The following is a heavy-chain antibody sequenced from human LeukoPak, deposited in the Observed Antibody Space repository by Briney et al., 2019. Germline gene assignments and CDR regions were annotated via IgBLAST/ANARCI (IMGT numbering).Heavy chain of an antibody. CDR2: IYYSGST. CDR3: ARAYKKQWLVSN. Sequence: SQTLSLTCTVSGGSLSSGDYYWRWLRQPPGKGLEWIGYIYYSGSTYYNPSLKSRVTISVDTSKNQFSLKLSSVTAADTAVYYCARAYKKQWLVSNWGQGTLVTGSS. V-gene: IGHV4-30-4*08. D-gene: IGHD6-19*01. J-gene: IGHJ4*02. CDR1: GGSLSSGDYY.